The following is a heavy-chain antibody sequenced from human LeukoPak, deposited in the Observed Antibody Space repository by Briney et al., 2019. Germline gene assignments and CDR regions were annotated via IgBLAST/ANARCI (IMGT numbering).Heavy chain of an antibody. V-gene: IGHV3-7*01. J-gene: IGHJ5*02. CDR2: IKQDGSEK. D-gene: IGHD6-19*01. CDR1: GFTFSSYW. CDR3: ARDGVAVAGLLGVNWFDP. Sequence: GGSLRLSCAASGFTFSSYWMSWVRQAPGKGLEWVANIKQDGSEKYYVDSVKGRFTISRDNAKNSLYLQMNSLRAEDTAVYYCARDGVAVAGLLGVNWFDPWGQGTLVTVSS.